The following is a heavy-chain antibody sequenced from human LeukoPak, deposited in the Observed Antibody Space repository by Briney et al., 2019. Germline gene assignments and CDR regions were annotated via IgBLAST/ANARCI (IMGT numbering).Heavy chain of an antibody. CDR2: ISGSGERTSGDST. Sequence: GGSLRLSCAASGFTFSNYAMSWVRQAPGKGLEWVSAISGSGERTSGDSTYYADSVKGRFTISRDNSKNTLYLQMNSLRAEDTAVYYCARDRLPSRMSYSFHDYWGQGTLVTVSS. J-gene: IGHJ4*02. CDR1: GFTFSNYA. V-gene: IGHV3-23*01. D-gene: IGHD3-10*01. CDR3: ARDRLPSRMSYSFHDY.